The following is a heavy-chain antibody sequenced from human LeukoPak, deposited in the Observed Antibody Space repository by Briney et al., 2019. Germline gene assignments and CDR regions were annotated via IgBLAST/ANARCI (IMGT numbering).Heavy chain of an antibody. J-gene: IGHJ1*01. CDR3: ASTLKEYYYDSSGYSVAEYFQH. V-gene: IGHV3-21*01. D-gene: IGHD3-22*01. Sequence: GGSLRLSCAASGFTFSSYSMNWVRQAPGKGLEWVSSISSSSGYIYYADSVKGRFTISRDNAKNSLYLQMNSLRAEDTAVYYCASTLKEYYYDSSGYSVAEYFQHWGQGTLVTVSS. CDR1: GFTFSSYS. CDR2: ISSSSGYI.